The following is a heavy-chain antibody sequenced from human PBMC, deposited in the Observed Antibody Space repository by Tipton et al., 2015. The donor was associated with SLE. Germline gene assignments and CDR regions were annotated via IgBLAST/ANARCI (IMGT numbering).Heavy chain of an antibody. CDR2: IYHSGST. CDR3: ASCITTAGTGFVY. Sequence: TLSLTCAVYGGSISSYYWSWIRQPPGKGLEWIGSIYHSGSTYYNPSLKSRVTISVDTSKNQFSLKLSSVTAADTAVYYCASCITTAGTGFVYWGQGTLVTVSS. D-gene: IGHD6-13*01. J-gene: IGHJ4*02. CDR1: GGSISSYY. V-gene: IGHV4-38-2*01.